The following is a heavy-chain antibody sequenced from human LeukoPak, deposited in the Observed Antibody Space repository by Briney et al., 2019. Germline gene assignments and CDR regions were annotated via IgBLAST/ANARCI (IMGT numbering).Heavy chain of an antibody. CDR3: ARGPTTVTRAFDY. CDR2: IYTSGST. J-gene: IGHJ4*02. Sequence: SETLSLTCTVSGGSISSYYWNWIRQPAGKGLEWIGRIYTSGSTNYNPSLKSRVTMSVDTSKNQFSLNLNSVTAADTAVYYCARGPTTVTRAFDYWGQGTLVTVSS. V-gene: IGHV4-4*07. CDR1: GGSISSYY. D-gene: IGHD4-17*01.